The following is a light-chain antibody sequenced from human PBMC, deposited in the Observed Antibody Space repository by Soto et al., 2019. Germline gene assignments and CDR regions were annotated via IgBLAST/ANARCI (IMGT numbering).Light chain of an antibody. J-gene: IGLJ1*01. Sequence: QSVLTQPPSVSGAPGQRVTFSCTGSSSNIGAGYDVHWYQQLPGTAPKLLIYGNSNRPSGVPDRLSGSKSGTSASLAITGLQAEDEADYYCQSYDSSLSALYVFGTGTKVTVL. CDR1: SSNIGAGYD. CDR3: QSYDSSLSALYV. V-gene: IGLV1-40*01. CDR2: GNS.